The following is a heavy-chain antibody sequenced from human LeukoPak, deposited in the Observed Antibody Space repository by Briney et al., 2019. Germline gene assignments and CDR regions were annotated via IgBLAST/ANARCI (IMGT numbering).Heavy chain of an antibody. CDR1: GGSFSGYY. CDR3: ASGYYYDSSGYYYTDAFDI. J-gene: IGHJ3*02. V-gene: IGHV4-34*01. CDR2: INHGGST. D-gene: IGHD3-22*01. Sequence: SETLSLTCAVYGGSFSGYYWSWIRQPPGKGLEWIGEINHGGSTNYNPSLKSRVTISVDTSKNQFSLKLSSVTAADTAVYYCASGYYYDSSGYYYTDAFDIWGQGTMVTVSS.